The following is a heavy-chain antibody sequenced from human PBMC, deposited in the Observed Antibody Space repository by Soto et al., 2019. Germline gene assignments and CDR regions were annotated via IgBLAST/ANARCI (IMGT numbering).Heavy chain of an antibody. CDR1: GVSISSYY. CDR3: ARSYPWFDP. D-gene: IGHD3-16*01. Sequence: KPSETLSLTCTVSGVSISSYYWSWIRQSAGKGLEWIGRVHTTETATYNPSLKSRVTMSVDTSKNQVSLKLNSVTAADTAVYYCARSYPWFDPWGQGTLVTVSS. V-gene: IGHV4-4*07. J-gene: IGHJ5*02. CDR2: VHTTETA.